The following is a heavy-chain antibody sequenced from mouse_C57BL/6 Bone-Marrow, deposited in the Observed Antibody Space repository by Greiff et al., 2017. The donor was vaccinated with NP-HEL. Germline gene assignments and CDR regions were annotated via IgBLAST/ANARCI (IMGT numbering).Heavy chain of an antibody. Sequence: EVQLQQSGAELVRPGASVKLSCTASGFNIKDYYMHWVKQRPEQGLEWIGRIDPEDGDTEYAPKFQGKATMTADTSSNTAYLQLSSLTSEDSAVYYCTTTYSNYWYFDVWGTGTTVTVSS. V-gene: IGHV14-1*01. J-gene: IGHJ1*03. CDR3: TTTYSNYWYFDV. CDR2: IDPEDGDT. D-gene: IGHD2-5*01. CDR1: GFNIKDYY.